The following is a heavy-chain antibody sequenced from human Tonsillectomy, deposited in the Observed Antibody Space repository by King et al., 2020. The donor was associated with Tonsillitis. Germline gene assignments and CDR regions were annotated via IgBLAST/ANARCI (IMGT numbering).Heavy chain of an antibody. CDR2: ILPIFDKA. J-gene: IGHJ5*02. V-gene: IGHV1-69*01. CDR1: GGTFSSYA. Sequence: QLVQSGAEVKKPGSSVKVSCKLSGGTFSSYAINWVRQAPGQGLEWMGGILPIFDKADYAQSFQGRVTITADESTSTAYMEMSSLTSGDTAVYYCARGAAAPASWLDPWGQGTLVTVSS. CDR3: ARGAAAPASWLDP. D-gene: IGHD2-15*01.